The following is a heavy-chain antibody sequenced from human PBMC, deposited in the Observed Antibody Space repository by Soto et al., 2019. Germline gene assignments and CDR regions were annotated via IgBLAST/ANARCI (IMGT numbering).Heavy chain of an antibody. D-gene: IGHD2-2*02. Sequence: ASVKVSCKASGYTFTSYDINWVRQATGQGLEWMGWMNPNSGNTGYAQKFQGRVTMTRNTSISTAYMELSSLRSEDTAVYYCARVGGIVVVPAAIITSGMDVWGQGTTVTAP. CDR3: ARVGGIVVVPAAIITSGMDV. CDR2: MNPNSGNT. CDR1: GYTFTSYD. V-gene: IGHV1-8*01. J-gene: IGHJ6*02.